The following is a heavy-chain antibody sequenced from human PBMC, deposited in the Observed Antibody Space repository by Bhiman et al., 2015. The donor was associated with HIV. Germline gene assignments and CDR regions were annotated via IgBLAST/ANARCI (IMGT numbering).Heavy chain of an antibody. Sequence: EVQLVESGGGLVQPGGSLRLSCATSGFTFSSYEMNWVRQAPGKGLEWISYISGSGTTIYYADSVKDRFTISRDNAKNSLYLQMNSLRAEDTAVYYCAGDSDDGDYLFSWGQGTLVTVSS. J-gene: IGHJ5*02. V-gene: IGHV3-48*03. CDR3: AGDSDDGDYLFS. D-gene: IGHD4-17*01. CDR1: GFTFSSYE. CDR2: ISGSGTTI.